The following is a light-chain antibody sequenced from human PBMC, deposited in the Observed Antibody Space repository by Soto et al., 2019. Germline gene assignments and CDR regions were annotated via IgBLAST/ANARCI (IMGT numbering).Light chain of an antibody. CDR2: DVT. V-gene: IGLV2-14*01. J-gene: IGLJ1*01. Sequence: QSVLTQPASVSGSPGQSITIFCTGTSSDVGAYNYVSWYQQHPGTAPKLLIYDVTTRPSGVSNRFSGSKSGNTASLTISGLQAEDEADYYCSSYTTSTTLLVFGTGTKVTVL. CDR1: SSDVGAYNY. CDR3: SSYTTSTTLLV.